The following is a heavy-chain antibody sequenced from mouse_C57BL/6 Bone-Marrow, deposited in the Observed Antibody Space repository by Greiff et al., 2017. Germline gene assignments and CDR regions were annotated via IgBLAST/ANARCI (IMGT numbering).Heavy chain of an antibody. Sequence: VQLQESGAELARPGASVKLSCKASGYTFTSYGISWVKQRTGQGLEWIGEIYPRSGNTYYNEKFKGKATLTADKSSSTAYMELRSLTSEDSAVYFCARLNYDYSFDYWGQGTTLTVSS. CDR3: ARLNYDYSFDY. CDR2: IYPRSGNT. D-gene: IGHD2-4*01. CDR1: GYTFTSYG. J-gene: IGHJ2*01. V-gene: IGHV1-81*01.